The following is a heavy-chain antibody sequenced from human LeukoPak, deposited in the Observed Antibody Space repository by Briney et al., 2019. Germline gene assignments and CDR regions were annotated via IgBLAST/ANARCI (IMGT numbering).Heavy chain of an antibody. D-gene: IGHD3-10*01. J-gene: IGHJ4*02. CDR1: GGSISSGGYS. Sequence: SETLSLTCAVSGGSISSGGYSWSWIRQPPGKGLEWIGYIYYNGSTYHNPSLKSRVTMSIDTSKNQFSLRLSSVTAADTAVYYCARGFGYYYGSGRDFFDYWGQGTLVTVSS. V-gene: IGHV4-30-4*07. CDR2: IYYNGST. CDR3: ARGFGYYYGSGRDFFDY.